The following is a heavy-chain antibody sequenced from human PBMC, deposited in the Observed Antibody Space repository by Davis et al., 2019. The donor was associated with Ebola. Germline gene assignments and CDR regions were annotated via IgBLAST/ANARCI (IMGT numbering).Heavy chain of an antibody. D-gene: IGHD2-15*01. CDR3: ARAVVVVPATHPDAFDI. J-gene: IGHJ3*02. CDR1: VITFSSYA. Sequence: GGSLRLSCADSVITFSSYAMTWVRQAPGKGLEWVSAISGSGGTTYYAGSVKGRFTVSRDNSRNTLYLQMYSLRAEDTALYYCARAVVVVPATHPDAFDIWGQGTMVTVS. CDR2: ISGSGGTT. V-gene: IGHV3-23*01.